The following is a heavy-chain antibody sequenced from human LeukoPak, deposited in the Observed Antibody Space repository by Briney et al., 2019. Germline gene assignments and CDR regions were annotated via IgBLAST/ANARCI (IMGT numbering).Heavy chain of an antibody. Sequence: GGSLRLSCAASGFSFSSYGMLWVRQAPGKGLEWVAAIWYDGSTKYYADSVKGRFTISRDNSKNTLYLQLNSLRAEDAAVYYCAKTYMWSIDAFHMWGQGTMVTVSS. J-gene: IGHJ3*02. CDR1: GFSFSSYG. V-gene: IGHV3-33*06. CDR3: AKTYMWSIDAFHM. D-gene: IGHD2-8*02. CDR2: IWYDGSTK.